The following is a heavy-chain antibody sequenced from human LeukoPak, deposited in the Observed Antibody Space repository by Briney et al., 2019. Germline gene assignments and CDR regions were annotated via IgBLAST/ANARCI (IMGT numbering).Heavy chain of an antibody. CDR1: GFSFSYFY. D-gene: IGHD5-18*01. V-gene: IGHV3-11*01. CDR3: AREQYSYQG. Sequence: GGSLRLSCAASGFSFSYFYMTWIRQAPGEGLEWISCISSSGTTTYYADSVQGRFTISRDNAKNSLYLQMNSLRAEDTAVYYCAREQYSYQGWGQGNLVTVSS. J-gene: IGHJ4*02. CDR2: ISSSGTTT.